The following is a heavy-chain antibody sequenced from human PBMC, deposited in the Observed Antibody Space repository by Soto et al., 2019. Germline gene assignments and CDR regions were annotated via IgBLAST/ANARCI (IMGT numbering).Heavy chain of an antibody. CDR1: GFTFIDHY. CDR3: ARLYGSFS. Sequence: PGGSLRLSCAASGFTFIDHYIDCVRQAPWKGLEWVGRTRNKANSYTTEYAASVKGRFTISRDDSKNSLYLQMNSLKTEDTAVYYCARLYGSFSWGQGALVTVSS. CDR2: TRNKANSYTT. V-gene: IGHV3-72*01. J-gene: IGHJ4*02. D-gene: IGHD1-26*01.